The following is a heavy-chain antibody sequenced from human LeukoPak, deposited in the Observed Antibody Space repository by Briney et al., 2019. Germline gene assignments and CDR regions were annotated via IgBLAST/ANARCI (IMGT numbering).Heavy chain of an antibody. CDR3: ARSYDFGFDN. D-gene: IGHD3-3*01. CDR1: GFTFSTYE. V-gene: IGHV3-48*03. J-gene: IGHJ4*02. CDR2: ISSSGGTI. Sequence: GGSLRLSCAASGFTFSTYEMNWVRQAPGKGLECVSYISSSGGTIYYAHPVKGRFTISRDNAKNSLYLQMNSLSAEDTAVYYCARSYDFGFDNWGQGTLVTV.